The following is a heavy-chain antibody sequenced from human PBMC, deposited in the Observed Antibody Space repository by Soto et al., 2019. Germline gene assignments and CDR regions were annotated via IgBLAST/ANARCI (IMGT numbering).Heavy chain of an antibody. CDR1: GGSISSSSYY. V-gene: IGHV4-39*02. Sequence: PSETLSLTCTVSGGSISSSSYYWGWIRQPPGKGLEWIGSIYYSGSTYYNPSLKSRVTISVDTAKNQFSLKLSSVTAADTAVYYCAGDAIAVAGNYYGMDGWGQGTTVTVSS. CDR3: AGDAIAVAGNYYGMDG. CDR2: IYYSGST. D-gene: IGHD6-19*01. J-gene: IGHJ6*02.